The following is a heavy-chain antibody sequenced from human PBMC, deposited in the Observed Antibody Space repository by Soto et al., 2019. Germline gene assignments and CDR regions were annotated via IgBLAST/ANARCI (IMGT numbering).Heavy chain of an antibody. CDR2: IVFGSGNR. CDR3: AAGIQPHYFFYFGMDI. J-gene: IGHJ6*02. D-gene: IGHD1-1*01. CDR1: GFTFSSSV. Sequence: SVKVSCKASGFTFSSSVIHWVRQARGQRLEWIGWIVFGSGNRNYSQKFHETVTITRDMSTSTAYMELSSLRSEDTAVYYCAAGIQPHYFFYFGMDIWG. V-gene: IGHV1-58*02.